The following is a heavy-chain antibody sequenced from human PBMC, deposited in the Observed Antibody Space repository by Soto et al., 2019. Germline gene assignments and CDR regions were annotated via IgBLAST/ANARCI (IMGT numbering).Heavy chain of an antibody. CDR1: GLILTSYG. V-gene: IGHV3-23*01. D-gene: IGHD1-1*01. J-gene: IGHJ6*02. CDR3: AKDGTTTGKHYYGMDI. Sequence: GGSLRLSCEVSGLILTSYGMNWVRQTPDKGLEWVSTIGRTGDTFYADSVRGRFTISRDNSNDTLFLQMNSLRAEDTALYFCAKDGTTTGKHYYGMDIWGQGTTVTVSS. CDR2: IGRTGDT.